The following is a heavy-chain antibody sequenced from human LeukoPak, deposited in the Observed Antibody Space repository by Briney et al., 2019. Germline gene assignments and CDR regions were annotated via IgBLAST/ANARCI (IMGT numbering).Heavy chain of an antibody. CDR3: ARSAYGDYVGY. CDR1: GYTFTGYH. Sequence: ASVKVSCKASGYTFTGYHIHWVRHAPGQGLEWMGRINPNSGGTNYAQKFQGRVTMTRDTSISTAYMELSRLTSDDTAVFYCARSAYGDYVGYWGQGTLVTVSS. D-gene: IGHD4-17*01. CDR2: INPNSGGT. J-gene: IGHJ4*02. V-gene: IGHV1-2*06.